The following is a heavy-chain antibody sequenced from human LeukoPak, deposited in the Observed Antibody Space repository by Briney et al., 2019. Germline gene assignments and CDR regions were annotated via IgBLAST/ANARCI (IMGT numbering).Heavy chain of an antibody. CDR3: GRASDAFDY. CDR2: IYYSGST. CDR1: GGSIGSYY. Sequence: PSETLSLTCTVSGGSIGSYYWSWIRQPPGKGLEWIGYIYYSGSTNYNPSLKSRETKSVDTSKDQFSLKLSSVTAADPVVYYCGRASDAFDYWGQGTLVTVSS. J-gene: IGHJ4*02. V-gene: IGHV4-59*08.